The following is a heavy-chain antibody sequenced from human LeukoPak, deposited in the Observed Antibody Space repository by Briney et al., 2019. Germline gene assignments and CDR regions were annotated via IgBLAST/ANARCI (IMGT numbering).Heavy chain of an antibody. V-gene: IGHV1-2*02. CDR1: GYTFTDYY. J-gene: IGHJ4*02. CDR3: ARDLAMYSPDLDY. Sequence: ASVKVSCEASGYTFTDYYLHWVRQAPGHGLEWMGWINPKTGVTKYTQNFQGRVTMTRDTSISTAYMEVSRLRSDDTAVFYCARDLAMYSPDLDYWGQGTLVTVSS. CDR2: INPKTGVT. D-gene: IGHD1-26*01.